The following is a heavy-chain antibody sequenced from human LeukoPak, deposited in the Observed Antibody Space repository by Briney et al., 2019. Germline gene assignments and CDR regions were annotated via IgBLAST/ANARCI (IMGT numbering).Heavy chain of an antibody. CDR1: GGSFSGYY. Sequence: SETLSLTCAVYGGSFSGYYWSWIRQPPGKGLEWIGEINHSGSTNYNPSLKSRVTISVDTSKNQFSLKLSSVTAADTAVYYCARGRYSSGWYRRGWPVDYWGQGTLVTVS. CDR2: INHSGST. CDR3: ARGRYSSGWYRRGWPVDY. D-gene: IGHD6-19*01. J-gene: IGHJ4*02. V-gene: IGHV4-34*01.